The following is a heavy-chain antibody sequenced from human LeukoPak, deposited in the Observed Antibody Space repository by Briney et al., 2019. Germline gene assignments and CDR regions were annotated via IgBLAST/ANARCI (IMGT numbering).Heavy chain of an antibody. CDR2: IYTSGST. D-gene: IGHD1-7*01. CDR3: ARSGNYNWNYNPTYIDY. J-gene: IGHJ4*02. Sequence: PSETLSLTCTVSGGSISSYYWSWIRQPPGKGLEWIGYIYTSGSTNYNPSLKSRVTISVDTSKNQFSLKLSSVTAADTAVYYCARSGNYNWNYNPTYIDYWGQGTLVTVSS. V-gene: IGHV4-4*09. CDR1: GGSISSYY.